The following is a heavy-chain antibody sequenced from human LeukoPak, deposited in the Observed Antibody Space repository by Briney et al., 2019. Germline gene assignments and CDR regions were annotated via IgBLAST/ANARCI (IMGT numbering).Heavy chain of an antibody. J-gene: IGHJ4*02. CDR1: GYTFTSYG. D-gene: IGHD3-10*01. CDR3: ARSRQDYYGSGSYYNY. V-gene: IGHV1-18*01. CDR2: ISAYNGNT. Sequence: ASVKVSCKASGYTFTSYGISWVRQAPGQGLEWMGWISAYNGNTNYAQKLQGRVTMTTDTPTSTAYMELRSLRSDDTAVYYCARSRQDYYGSGSYYNYWGQGTLVTVSS.